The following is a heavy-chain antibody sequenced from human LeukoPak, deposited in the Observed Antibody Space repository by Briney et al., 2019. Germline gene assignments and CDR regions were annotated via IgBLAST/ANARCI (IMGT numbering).Heavy chain of an antibody. J-gene: IGHJ4*02. V-gene: IGHV4-39*02. D-gene: IGHD3-22*01. CDR1: GGSISSSNYY. CDR3: AREGDYSDRSDYDAYYFDY. Sequence: PSETLSLTCTVSGGSISSSNYYWGWIRQPPGKGLEWIGSIYYTGSTDYNPSLKSRVTISVDTSKNQFSLKLSSVTAADTAVYYCAREGDYSDRSDYDAYYFDYWGQGTLVTVSS. CDR2: IYYTGST.